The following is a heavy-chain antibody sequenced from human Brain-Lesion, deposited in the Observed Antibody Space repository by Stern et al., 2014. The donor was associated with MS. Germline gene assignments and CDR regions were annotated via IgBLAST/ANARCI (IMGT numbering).Heavy chain of an antibody. D-gene: IGHD1-26*01. J-gene: IGHJ4*02. Sequence: QLVESGAEVKKPGASVKVSCKVSGYTLTELSMHWVRQAPRKGLEWMGGFDPEDGETIYAQKFQGRVTMTEDTSTDTAYMELSSLRSEDTAVYYCATLSPGAGGNYYRHFDYWGQGTLVTVAS. CDR2: FDPEDGET. V-gene: IGHV1-24*01. CDR3: ATLSPGAGGNYYRHFDY. CDR1: GYTLTELS.